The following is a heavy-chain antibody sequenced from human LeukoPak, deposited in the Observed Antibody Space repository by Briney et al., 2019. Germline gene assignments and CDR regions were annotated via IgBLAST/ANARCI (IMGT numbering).Heavy chain of an antibody. CDR3: ARLVVITTFDWFDP. V-gene: IGHV4-4*07. CDR2: IYTSGST. J-gene: IGHJ5*02. Sequence: PSETLSLTCTVSGGSFSSYYWSWIRQPAGKELEWIGRIYTSGSTNYNPSLKSRVTMSVDTSKNQFSLKLTSVTAADTAVYYCARLVVITTFDWFDPWGQGTLVTVSS. CDR1: GGSFSSYY. D-gene: IGHD3-22*01.